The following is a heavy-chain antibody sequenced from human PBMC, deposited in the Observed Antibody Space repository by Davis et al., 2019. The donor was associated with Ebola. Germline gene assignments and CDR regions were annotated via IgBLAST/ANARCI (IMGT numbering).Heavy chain of an antibody. CDR1: GFTFSSYA. D-gene: IGHD2-2*02. V-gene: IGHV3-30-3*01. CDR3: ARDGRLYCSSTSCYSSPFWSGPITETGLDP. CDR2: ISYDGSNK. J-gene: IGHJ5*02. Sequence: GESLKISCAASGFTFSSYAMHWVRQAPGKGLEWVAVISYDGSNKYYADSVKGRFTISRDNSKNTLYLQMNSLRAEDTAVYYCARDGRLYCSSTSCYSSPFWSGPITETGLDPWGQGTLVTVSS.